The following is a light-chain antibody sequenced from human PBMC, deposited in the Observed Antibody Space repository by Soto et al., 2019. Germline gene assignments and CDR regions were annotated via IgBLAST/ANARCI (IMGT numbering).Light chain of an antibody. CDR3: QQSHTTPRT. V-gene: IGKV1-39*01. CDR1: QSISSN. CDR2: AAS. J-gene: IGKJ1*01. Sequence: IPMTQSPSSLSASVGDRVTITCRASQSISSNLNWYQQKPGKAPKLLIYAASSLQSGVPSSFSGSGSGTDFTLTISSLQPEDFATYYCQQSHTTPRTFGQGTKVEI.